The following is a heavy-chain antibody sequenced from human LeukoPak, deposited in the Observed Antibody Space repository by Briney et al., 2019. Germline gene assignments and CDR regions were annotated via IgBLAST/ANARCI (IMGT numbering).Heavy chain of an antibody. J-gene: IGHJ4*02. CDR3: ARGRDGYKFDY. CDR1: GGSISSYY. V-gene: IGHV4-59*01. Sequence: SETLSLTCTVSGGSISSYYWTWIRQPPGKGLDWIGYIYNTVNTNYNPSLKSRVTISLDTSKREFSLRLSSVTAADTAVYYCARGRDGYKFDYWGQGTLDTVSS. CDR2: IYNTVNT. D-gene: IGHD5-24*01.